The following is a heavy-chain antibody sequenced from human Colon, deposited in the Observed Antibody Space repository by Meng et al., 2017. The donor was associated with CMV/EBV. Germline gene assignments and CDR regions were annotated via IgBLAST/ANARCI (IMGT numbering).Heavy chain of an antibody. J-gene: IGHJ4*02. CDR3: AKDGKEYSTGWNFDS. CDR2: IRYDESRI. Sequence: GSLRLSCAASGFTFNTYGIHWVRQAPGKGLEWVAFIRYDESRIFYADSVKGRFTISRDNSTNKVYLQLNSLRPDDTGVYYCAKDGKEYSTGWNFDSWGQGTLVTVSS. D-gene: IGHD6-19*01. CDR1: GFTFNTYG. V-gene: IGHV3-30*02.